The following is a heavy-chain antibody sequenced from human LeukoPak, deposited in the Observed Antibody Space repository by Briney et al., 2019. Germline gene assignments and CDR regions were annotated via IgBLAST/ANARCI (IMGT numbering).Heavy chain of an antibody. CDR1: GFTFGDYA. Sequence: GGSLRLSCTASGFTFGDYALGWFRQAPGKGLEWVGFIRSKAYGGTTEYAASVKGRFTISRDDSKSIAYLQMNSLKTEDTAVYYCTSTDIVVVPAASGSRDYWGQGTLVTVSS. V-gene: IGHV3-49*03. CDR2: IRSKAYGGTT. J-gene: IGHJ4*02. D-gene: IGHD2-2*01. CDR3: TSTDIVVVPAASGSRDY.